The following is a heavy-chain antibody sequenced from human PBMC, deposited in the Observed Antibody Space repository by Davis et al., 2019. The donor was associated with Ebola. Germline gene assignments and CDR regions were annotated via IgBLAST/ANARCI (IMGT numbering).Heavy chain of an antibody. D-gene: IGHD1-26*01. J-gene: IGHJ4*02. CDR3: TSGSYPFDY. V-gene: IGHV3-73*01. Sequence: GGSLRLSCAASGFTFSGSAMHWVRQASGKGLEWVGRIRSKANSYATAYAASVKGRFTISRDDSKNTAYLQMNSLKTEDMAVYYCTSGSYPFDYWGQGTLVTVSS. CDR1: GFTFSGSA. CDR2: IRSKANSYAT.